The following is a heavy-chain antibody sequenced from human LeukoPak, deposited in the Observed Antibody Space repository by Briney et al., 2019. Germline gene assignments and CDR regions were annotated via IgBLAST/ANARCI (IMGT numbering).Heavy chain of an antibody. CDR3: AKGGMGFSGSYYVGY. CDR2: ISGSAGST. CDR1: GFTFSSYA. D-gene: IGHD1-26*01. V-gene: IGHV3-23*01. Sequence: PGGSLRLSCAASGFTFSSYAMSWVRQAPEKGLEWVSAISGSAGSTYYADSVEGRFTISRDNSKSTLYLQMNSLRAEDTAVYYCAKGGMGFSGSYYVGYWGQGTLVTVSS. J-gene: IGHJ4*02.